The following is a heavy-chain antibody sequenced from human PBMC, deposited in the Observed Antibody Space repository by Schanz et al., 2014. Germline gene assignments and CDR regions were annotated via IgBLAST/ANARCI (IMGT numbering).Heavy chain of an antibody. Sequence: QVQLVESGGGVAQPGGSLRLSCAASGFTFSSYGMHWVRQAPGKGLEWVAVIWYDGNNKYYADSVKGRFTISRDNSKNTVYLQMNSLRNEDTAVYYCAKDRGGDYEVSYYYGMDVWGQGTTVTVSS. CDR3: AKDRGGDYEVSYYYGMDV. D-gene: IGHD4-17*01. CDR1: GFTFSSYG. J-gene: IGHJ6*02. CDR2: IWYDGNNK. V-gene: IGHV3-30*02.